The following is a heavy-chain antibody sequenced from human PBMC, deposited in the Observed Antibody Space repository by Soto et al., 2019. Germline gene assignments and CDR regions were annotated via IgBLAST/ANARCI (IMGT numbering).Heavy chain of an antibody. V-gene: IGHV4-30-2*01. J-gene: IGHJ5*02. Sequence: PSETLSLTCSVSGGSVNSGGSSWSWIRQPPGKGREWIGFISPSGSPAYKPSLKSRVTISVDRSNNQISLELSSVTAADTAVYYCARGVLAWGPGTLVTSPQ. CDR2: ISPSGSP. CDR3: ARGVLA. CDR1: GGSVNSGGSS. D-gene: IGHD2-8*01.